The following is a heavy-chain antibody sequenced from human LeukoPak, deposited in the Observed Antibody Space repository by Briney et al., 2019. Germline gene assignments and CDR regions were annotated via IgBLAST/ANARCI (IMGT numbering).Heavy chain of an antibody. CDR2: ISSSSTYM. CDR1: GFTFSSYI. CDR3: GRDLGDSSRRSFAF. V-gene: IGHV3-21*01. Sequence: GGSLRLSCAASGFTFSSYIMNWVRQAPGKGLEWVSSISSSSTYMYHADSVKGRFTISRDNAKNSLYLQMNSLRAEDTAVYYCGRDLGDSSRRSFAFWGQGTLVTVSS. D-gene: IGHD3-16*01. J-gene: IGHJ4*03.